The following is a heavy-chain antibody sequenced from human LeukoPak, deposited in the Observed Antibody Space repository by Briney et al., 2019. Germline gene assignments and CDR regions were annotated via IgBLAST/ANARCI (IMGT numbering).Heavy chain of an antibody. J-gene: IGHJ4*02. CDR2: IYYSGST. CDR1: GGSVSNSSYY. CDR3: AIHSGSPGYYFDY. D-gene: IGHD1-26*01. Sequence: SETLSLTCTVSGGSVSNSSYYWGWIRQPPGKGLEWIGSIYYSGSTYYNPSLKSRLIISVDTSKNQFSLKLSSVTAADTAVYYCAIHSGSPGYYFDYWGQGTLVTVSS. V-gene: IGHV4-39*01.